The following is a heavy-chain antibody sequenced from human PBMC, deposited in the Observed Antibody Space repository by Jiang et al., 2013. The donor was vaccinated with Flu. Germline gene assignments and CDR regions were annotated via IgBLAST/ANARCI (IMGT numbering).Heavy chain of an antibody. J-gene: IGHJ6*02. CDR3: AKDNSRRGVLSGYWFYGLDV. V-gene: IGHV3-74*01. Sequence: RLSCTASGFSFSSHWMHWVRQAPGKGLVWVSRIRFDGTSLSYXDSVEGRLTISRDNAKNTVYVQVNSLRAEDTALYYCAKDNSRRGVLSGYWFYGLDVWGQGTTVTVSS. CDR1: GFSFSSHW. CDR2: IRFDGTSL. D-gene: IGHD3-9*01.